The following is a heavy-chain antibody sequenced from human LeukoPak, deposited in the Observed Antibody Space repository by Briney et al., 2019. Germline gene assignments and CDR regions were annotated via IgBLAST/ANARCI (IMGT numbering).Heavy chain of an antibody. CDR1: GFIFSSYG. D-gene: IGHD6-19*01. Sequence: GGSLRLSCAASGFIFSSYGMYWVRQAPGKGLEWVAVIWHDGSAEFYADSVKRRFTISRDDSKNTAYLQMNSLRVEDTALYYCAKDSRGGWSGYFDYWGQGILVTVSS. CDR3: AKDSRGGWSGYFDY. CDR2: IWHDGSAE. J-gene: IGHJ4*02. V-gene: IGHV3-33*03.